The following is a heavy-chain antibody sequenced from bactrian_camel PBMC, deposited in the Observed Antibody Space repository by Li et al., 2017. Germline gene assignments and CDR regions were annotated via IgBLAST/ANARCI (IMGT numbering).Heavy chain of an antibody. CDR3: AAADRSRCTLFDTYNY. CDR1: GYASSRYC. V-gene: IGHV3S26*01. CDR2: IDFDGWP. J-gene: IGHJ4*01. Sequence: HVQLVESGGGLVQPGGSLRLSCTASGYASSRYCMGWFRQAPGKERLAVATIDFDGWPRYTDSVKSRFTISKDNAKKVLYLQMNTLKPEDTAMYYCAAADRSRCTLFDTYNYWGQGTQVTVS. D-gene: IGHD3*01.